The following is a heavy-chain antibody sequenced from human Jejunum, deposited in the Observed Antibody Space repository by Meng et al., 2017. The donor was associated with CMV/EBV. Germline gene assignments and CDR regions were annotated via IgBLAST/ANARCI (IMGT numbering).Heavy chain of an antibody. CDR2: ISGNSGRT. CDR1: LTRKD. CDR3: ASRPGAIFGVVIIPNFDY. J-gene: IGHJ4*02. V-gene: IGHV3-23*01. D-gene: IGHD3-3*01. Sequence: LTRKDMTWVRQAPGKGLEWVAGISGNSGRTYYADSVKGRFSISRDNSKNTVYLQMNSLRAEDTAVYYCASRPGAIFGVVIIPNFDYWGQGTLVTVSS.